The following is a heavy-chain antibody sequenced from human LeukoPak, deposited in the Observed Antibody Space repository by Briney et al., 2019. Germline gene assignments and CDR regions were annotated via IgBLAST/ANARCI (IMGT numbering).Heavy chain of an antibody. Sequence: ASVKVSCKASGYTFTSYGISWVRQAPGQGLEWMGWISAYNGNTNYAQKLQGRVTMTTDTSTSTAYMELRSLRSDDTAVYYCARSPLVAVAGKIRDDAFDIWGQGTMVTVSS. D-gene: IGHD6-19*01. CDR3: ARSPLVAVAGKIRDDAFDI. CDR1: GYTFTSYG. J-gene: IGHJ3*02. V-gene: IGHV1-18*01. CDR2: ISAYNGNT.